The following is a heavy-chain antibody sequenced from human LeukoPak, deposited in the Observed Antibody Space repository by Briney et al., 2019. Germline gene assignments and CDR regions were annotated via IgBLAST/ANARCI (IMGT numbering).Heavy chain of an antibody. D-gene: IGHD5/OR15-5a*01. CDR3: AKIVSGQGIDS. J-gene: IGHJ4*02. CDR2: ISGSGGSNT. CDR1: GFSFSTYA. V-gene: IGHV3-23*01. Sequence: GGSLRLSCAASGFSFSTYAMSWVRQAPGKGLEWVSSISGSGGSNTYYADSVKGRFTISRDNSKNTLYLQMNSLRAEDTAVYYCAKIVSGQGIDSWGQGTLVTVSS.